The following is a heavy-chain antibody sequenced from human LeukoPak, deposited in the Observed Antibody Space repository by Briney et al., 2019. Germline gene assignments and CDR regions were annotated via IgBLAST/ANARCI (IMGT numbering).Heavy chain of an antibody. J-gene: IGHJ1*01. CDR1: GFTFSGSA. CDR2: IRSKANSYAT. D-gene: IGHD3-22*01. CDR3: ARRSTDDSSGYYST. V-gene: IGHV3-73*01. Sequence: GGSLRLSCAASGFTFSGSAMHWVRQASGKGLEWVGRIRSKANSYATAYAASVKGRFTISRDESKDTAYLQMNSLKTEDTAVYYCARRSTDDSSGYYSTWGQGTLVTVSS.